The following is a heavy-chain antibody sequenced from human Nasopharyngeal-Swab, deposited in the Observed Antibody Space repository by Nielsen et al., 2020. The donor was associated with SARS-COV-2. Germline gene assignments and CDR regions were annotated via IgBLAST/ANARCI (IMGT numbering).Heavy chain of an antibody. J-gene: IGHJ4*02. CDR2: IYHSGST. V-gene: IGHV4-30-2*06. D-gene: IGHD3-10*01. Sequence: SETLSLTCVVSGGSISSADYSWNWIRQSPGRGLEWIGNIYHSGSTSYNPSLKSRVTISVDRSKSHFSLKMTSVIAADTAVYFCARGKDFGEYYFDYWGQGTLVTVSS. CDR3: ARGKDFGEYYFDY. CDR1: GGSISSADYS.